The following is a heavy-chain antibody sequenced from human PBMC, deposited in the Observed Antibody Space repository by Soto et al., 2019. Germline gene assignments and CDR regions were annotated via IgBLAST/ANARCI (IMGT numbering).Heavy chain of an antibody. CDR3: ARGMYSSGWYVPGAFDI. V-gene: IGHV3-7*04. J-gene: IGHJ3*02. CDR2: IKQDGSEK. Sequence: EVQLVESGGGLVQPGGSLRLSCAASGFTFSSYWMSWVRQAPGKGLEWVANIKQDGSEKYYVDSMKGRFTISRDNAKNSLYLQMNSLRAEDTAVYYCARGMYSSGWYVPGAFDIWGQGTMVTVSS. CDR1: GFTFSSYW. D-gene: IGHD6-19*01.